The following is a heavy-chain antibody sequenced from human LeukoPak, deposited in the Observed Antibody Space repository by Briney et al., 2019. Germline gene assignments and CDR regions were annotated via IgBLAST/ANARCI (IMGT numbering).Heavy chain of an antibody. Sequence: PGRSLRLSCAASGFTFSSYGMHWVRQAPGKGLEWVAVIWYDGSNKYYADSVKGRFTISRDNSKNTLYLQMNSLRAEDTAVYYCARDTELWDYGDYGAFDIWGQGTMVTVSS. V-gene: IGHV3-33*01. J-gene: IGHJ3*02. CDR1: GFTFSSYG. CDR2: IWYDGSNK. CDR3: ARDTELWDYGDYGAFDI. D-gene: IGHD4-17*01.